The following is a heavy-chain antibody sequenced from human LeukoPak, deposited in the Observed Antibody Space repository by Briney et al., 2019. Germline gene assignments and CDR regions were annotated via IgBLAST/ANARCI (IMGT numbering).Heavy chain of an antibody. CDR2: ISAYNGNT. D-gene: IGHD6-13*01. Sequence: ASVKVSCKASGYTFTSYGISWVRRAARQGLEWMGWISAYNGNTNYAQKLQGRVTMSTDTSTSTAYMELRSLRSDDTAVYYCARDTLTYSSSWYRQWGQGTLVTVSS. J-gene: IGHJ4*02. CDR3: ARDTLTYSSSWYRQ. V-gene: IGHV1-18*01. CDR1: GYTFTSYG.